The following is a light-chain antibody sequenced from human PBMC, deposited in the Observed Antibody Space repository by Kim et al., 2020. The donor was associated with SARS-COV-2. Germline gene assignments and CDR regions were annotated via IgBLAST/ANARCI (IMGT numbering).Light chain of an antibody. CDR1: QSVSSY. V-gene: IGKV3-20*01. CDR2: GAS. CDR3: QQYGSSPRT. Sequence: EIVLTQSPDTLSLSPGERGTLSCRASQSVSSYLAWYQQKPGQAPRLLIYGASSRATGIPDRFSGSGSGTDFTLTISRLEPEDFAVYYCQQYGSSPRTFGQGTKVDIK. J-gene: IGKJ1*01.